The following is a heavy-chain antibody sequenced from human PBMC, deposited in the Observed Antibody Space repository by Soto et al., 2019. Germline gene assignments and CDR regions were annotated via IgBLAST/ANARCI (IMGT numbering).Heavy chain of an antibody. CDR1: GFTFSSYW. CDR2: IKQDGSEK. D-gene: IGHD3-3*01. CDR3: AKGRITIFGVVTY. V-gene: IGHV3-7*05. Sequence: GGSLRLSCAASGFTFSSYWMSWVRQAPGKGLEWVANIKQDGSEKYYVDSVKGRFTISRDNAKNSLYLQMNSLRAEDTAVYYCAKGRITIFGVVTYWGQGTLVTVSS. J-gene: IGHJ4*02.